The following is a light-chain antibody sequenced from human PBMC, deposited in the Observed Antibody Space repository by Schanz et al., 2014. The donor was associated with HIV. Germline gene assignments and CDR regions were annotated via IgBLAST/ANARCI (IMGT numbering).Light chain of an antibody. V-gene: IGKV1-5*03. CDR1: QSIGDW. CDR2: KAS. CDR3: QQCNSNPLT. Sequence: DFQMTQSPSTLSASVGDRIALTCRASQSIGDWLAWYQQKPGTAPTLLIYKASKLERGVPSRFSGSGSGTVFTLTINTLQPDDFATYYCQQCNSNPLTFGGGTKVEI. J-gene: IGKJ4*01.